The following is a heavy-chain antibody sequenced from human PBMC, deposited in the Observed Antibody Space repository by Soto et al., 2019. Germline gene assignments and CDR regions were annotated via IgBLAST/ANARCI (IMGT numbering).Heavy chain of an antibody. D-gene: IGHD6-19*01. CDR2: IIPILGIG. J-gene: IGHJ6*03. V-gene: IGHV1-69*04. Sequence: QVQLVQSGAEVKKPGSSVKVSCKASGGTFSSYAFNWVRQAPGQGLEWMGRIIPILGIGDYAQRFQDRVTITEDKSTSTVDMEQSTLRSEDTAVYYCARDPRAVAAMHMDVWGKGTMVTVSS. CDR3: ARDPRAVAAMHMDV. CDR1: GGTFSSYA.